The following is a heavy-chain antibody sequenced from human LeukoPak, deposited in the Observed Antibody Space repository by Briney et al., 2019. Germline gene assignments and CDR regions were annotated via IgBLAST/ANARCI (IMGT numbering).Heavy chain of an antibody. CDR2: ISSSSGYI. CDR3: ARSQYAGYSYAYDF. V-gene: IGHV3-21*01. CDR1: GFTFSSYS. Sequence: GGSLRLSCAASGFTFSSYSMNWVRQAPGKGLEWVSSISSSSGYIYYADSVKGRFTISRDNAKNSLYLQMNSLRAEDTAVYYCARSQYAGYSYAYDFWGQGTLVTVSS. J-gene: IGHJ4*02. D-gene: IGHD5-18*01.